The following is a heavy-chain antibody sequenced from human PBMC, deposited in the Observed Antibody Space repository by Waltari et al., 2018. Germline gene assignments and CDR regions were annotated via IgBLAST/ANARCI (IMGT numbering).Heavy chain of an antibody. CDR3: GRIAFGDDGGYFQY. V-gene: IGHV4-39*01. J-gene: IGHJ1*01. D-gene: IGHD4-17*01. Sequence: QLQLQESGPGLVRPSETLSLTCTVSGGPITTNSNWAWIRQPPGKGLGWMGNMQYRGSTFYNPSLMSRVTISLDTSKNQFSLTLTSVDAADTAVYFCGRIAFGDDGGYFQYWGQGTLVTVSS. CDR2: MQYRGST. CDR1: GGPITTNSN.